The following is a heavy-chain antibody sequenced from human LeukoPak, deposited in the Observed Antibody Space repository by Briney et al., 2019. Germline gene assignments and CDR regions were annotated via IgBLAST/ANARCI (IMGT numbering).Heavy chain of an antibody. Sequence: PSETLSLTCAVYGGSFNGYYWMWIRQPPGKGLEWIGEINHSGSTNYNPSLNSRVTISVDTSKNQFSLKLSSVTAADTAVYYCARGSPKLGYCSSTSCSVFDYWGQGTLVTVSS. CDR3: ARGSPKLGYCSSTSCSVFDY. V-gene: IGHV4-34*01. CDR1: GGSFNGYY. J-gene: IGHJ4*02. CDR2: INHSGST. D-gene: IGHD2-2*01.